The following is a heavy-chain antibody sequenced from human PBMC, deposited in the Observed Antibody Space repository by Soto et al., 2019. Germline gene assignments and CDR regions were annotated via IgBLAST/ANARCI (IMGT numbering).Heavy chain of an antibody. V-gene: IGHV1-8*01. J-gene: IGHJ6*02. CDR2: MNPNRGNT. CDR3: ARVGDDYGDFRARSGMDV. D-gene: IGHD4-17*01. CDR1: GYTFTSYD. Sequence: QVQLVQSGAEVKKPGASGKVSCKASGYTFTSYDINWVRQATGQGLEWMGWMNPNRGNTGYAQKFQGRVTMTRKTSISTAYMERGSLRSEDTAVYYCARVGDDYGDFRARSGMDVWGQGTTVTGSS.